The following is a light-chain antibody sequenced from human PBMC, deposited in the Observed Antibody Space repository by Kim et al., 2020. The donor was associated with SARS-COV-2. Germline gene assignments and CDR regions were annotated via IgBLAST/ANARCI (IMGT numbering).Light chain of an antibody. CDR1: QSVSSY. Sequence: PGERATLSGRASQSVSSYLAWYQQKPGQAPRLLIYDASNRATGIPARFSGSGSGTDFTLTISSLEPEDFAVYYCQQRSNWPPLLTFGGGTKVDIK. V-gene: IGKV3-11*01. CDR3: QQRSNWPPLLT. J-gene: IGKJ4*01. CDR2: DAS.